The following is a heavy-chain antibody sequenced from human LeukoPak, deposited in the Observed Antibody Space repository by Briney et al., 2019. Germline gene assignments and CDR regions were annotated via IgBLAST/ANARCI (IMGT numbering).Heavy chain of an antibody. Sequence: SETLSLTCAVYGGSFGGYYWTWIRQPPGKGLEWIGEINHSGSTNYNPSLKSRVTISIDTSKNQFSLRLSSVTAADTAVYYCARTTVTTNFDYWGQGTLVTVSS. J-gene: IGHJ4*02. CDR2: INHSGST. D-gene: IGHD4-17*01. CDR3: ARTTVTTNFDY. V-gene: IGHV4-34*01. CDR1: GGSFGGYY.